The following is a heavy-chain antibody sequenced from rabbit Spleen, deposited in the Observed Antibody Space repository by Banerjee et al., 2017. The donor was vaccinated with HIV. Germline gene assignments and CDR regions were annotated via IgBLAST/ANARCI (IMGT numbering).Heavy chain of an antibody. CDR3: ARGGGL. CDR2: IDTGSSGST. Sequence: QQHLEESGGGLVKPGGTLTLTCTASGIDFSSTYCMCWVRQAPGKGLEWIGCIDTGSSGSTWYASWVNGRFTCSKTSSTTVTLQMTRLTAADTATYFCARGGGLWGQGTLVTVS. V-gene: IGHV1S45*01. J-gene: IGHJ4*01. CDR1: GIDFSSTYC.